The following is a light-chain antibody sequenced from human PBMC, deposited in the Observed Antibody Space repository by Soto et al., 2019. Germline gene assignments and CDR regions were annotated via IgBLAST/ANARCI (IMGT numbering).Light chain of an antibody. CDR2: DVS. Sequence: QSALTQPASVSGSPGQSITISCTGTSSEVGGYNYVSWYQQHPGKAPKFMIYDVSNRHSGVSNRFSGSKSGNTASLTISGLQAEDEADYYCSSYTTSNTRQIVFGTGTKLTVL. CDR3: SSYTTSNTRQIV. CDR1: SSEVGGYNY. V-gene: IGLV2-14*01. J-gene: IGLJ1*01.